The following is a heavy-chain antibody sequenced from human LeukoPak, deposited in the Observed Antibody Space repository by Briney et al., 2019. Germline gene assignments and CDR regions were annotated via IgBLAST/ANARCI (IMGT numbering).Heavy chain of an antibody. D-gene: IGHD2-2*02. CDR3: ARVQCSSTSCYTGYYYGMDV. CDR2: IYYSGST. CDR1: GVSISSGGYY. J-gene: IGHJ6*02. Sequence: SETLSLTCTVSGVSISSGGYYWSWIRQHPGKGLEWIGYIYYSGSTYYNPSLKSRVTISVDTSKNQFSLKLSSVTAADTAVYYCARVQCSSTSCYTGYYYGMDVWGQGTTVTVSS. V-gene: IGHV4-31*03.